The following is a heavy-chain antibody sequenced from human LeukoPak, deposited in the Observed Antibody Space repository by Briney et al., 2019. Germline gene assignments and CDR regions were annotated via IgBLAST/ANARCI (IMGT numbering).Heavy chain of an antibody. CDR2: INSDGSST. CDR1: GFTFSSYW. J-gene: IGHJ4*02. V-gene: IGHV3-74*01. Sequence: GGSLRLSCAAPGFTFSSYWMHWVRQAPGKGLVWVSRINSDGSSTSYADSVKGRFTISRDNAKNTLYLQMNSLRAEDTAVYYCARDSGSGSYYGYWGQGTLVTVSS. D-gene: IGHD1-26*01. CDR3: ARDSGSGSYYGY.